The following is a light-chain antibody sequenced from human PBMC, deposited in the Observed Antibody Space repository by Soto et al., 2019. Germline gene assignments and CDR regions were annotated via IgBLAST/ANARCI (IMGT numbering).Light chain of an antibody. CDR3: QSYDTSLTVV. V-gene: IGLV2-14*03. CDR1: SSDVGGYNF. CDR2: EVS. Sequence: QSALTQPASVSGSPGQSITISCSGTSSDVGGYNFVSWYQQHPGKAPKVMIYEVSNRPSGVSNRFSGSKSGNTASLTITGLRAEDEADYYCQSYDTSLTVVFGGGTKVTVL. J-gene: IGLJ2*01.